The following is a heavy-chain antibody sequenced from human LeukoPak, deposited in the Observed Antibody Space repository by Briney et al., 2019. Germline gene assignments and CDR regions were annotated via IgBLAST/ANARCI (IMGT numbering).Heavy chain of an antibody. J-gene: IGHJ6*02. CDR1: GVSFSGYY. V-gene: IGHV4-34*01. Sequence: PSETLSLTCAVYGVSFSGYYWSWIRQPPGKGLEWIGEINHSGSTNYNPSLKSRITISVDTSKNQFSLKLSSVTAADTAVYYCARGRPRRIAVAPLGYYYGMDVWGQGTTVTVSS. CDR3: ARGRPRRIAVAPLGYYYGMDV. CDR2: INHSGST. D-gene: IGHD6-19*01.